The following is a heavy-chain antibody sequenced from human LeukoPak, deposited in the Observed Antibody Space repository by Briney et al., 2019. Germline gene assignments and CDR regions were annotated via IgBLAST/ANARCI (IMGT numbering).Heavy chain of an antibody. Sequence: ASVKVSCKASGYTFTGYYMHWVRQAPGQGLEWMGRINPNSGGTNYAQKFQGRVTMTRDTSISTAYMELSRLRSDDTAVYYCARGRKWKLLALHWFDHWGQGTLVTVSS. CDR3: ARGRKWKLLALHWFDH. CDR2: INPNSGGT. D-gene: IGHD1-26*01. CDR1: GYTFTGYY. J-gene: IGHJ5*02. V-gene: IGHV1-2*06.